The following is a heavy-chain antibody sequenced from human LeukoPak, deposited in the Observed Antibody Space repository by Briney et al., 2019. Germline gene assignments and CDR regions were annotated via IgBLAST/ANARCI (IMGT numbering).Heavy chain of an antibody. Sequence: GGSLRLSCAASGFAFNRNAISWVRPAPGKGLEWVSTIGGSGDKTFYADSVKGRFTISRDKSKNMLHLQMSSLTGEDTALYYCVRRGDASSGWGDHDYWGQGALVTVSS. J-gene: IGHJ4*02. D-gene: IGHD6-19*01. V-gene: IGHV3-23*01. CDR3: VRRGDASSGWGDHDY. CDR2: IGGSGDKT. CDR1: GFAFNRNA.